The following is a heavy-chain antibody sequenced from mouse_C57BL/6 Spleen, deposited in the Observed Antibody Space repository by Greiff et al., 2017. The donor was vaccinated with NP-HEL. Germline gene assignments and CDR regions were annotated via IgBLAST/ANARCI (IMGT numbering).Heavy chain of an antibody. CDR1: GFTFSDYG. J-gene: IGHJ3*01. Sequence: DVKLVESGGGLVKPGGSLKLSCAASGFTFSDYGMHWVRQAPEKGLEWVAYISSGSSTIYYADTVKGRFTISRDNAKNTLFLQMTSLRSEDTAMYYCARPGILQVFAYWGQGTLVTVSA. CDR2: ISSGSSTI. CDR3: ARPGILQVFAY. V-gene: IGHV5-17*01. D-gene: IGHD5-2*01.